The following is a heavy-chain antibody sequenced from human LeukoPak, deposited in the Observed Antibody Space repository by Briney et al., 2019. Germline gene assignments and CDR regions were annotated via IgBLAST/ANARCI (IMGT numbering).Heavy chain of an antibody. CDR3: VRGKKPGWDMSYFYY. V-gene: IGHV3-21*06. J-gene: IGHJ4*02. CDR1: RVIFNSFV. CDR2: ISTSSGYI. D-gene: IGHD1-14*01. Sequence: GGSLRLSCAASRVIFNSFVMGWVREPPGKGRERGSYISTSSGYIFYADSLKGRVTISRDNAKNSLYLQMNSLRAEDTAVYYCVRGKKPGWDMSYFYYWGQGSLVTVSS.